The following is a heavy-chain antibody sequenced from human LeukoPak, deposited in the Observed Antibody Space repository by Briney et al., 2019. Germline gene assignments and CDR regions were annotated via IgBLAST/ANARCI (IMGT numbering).Heavy chain of an antibody. Sequence: SGGSLRLSCVASGFTFSTYWMHWVRQAPGKGPVCVPRINSDGSSTNYADSVKGRFTISRDNAKNTLYMQMNSLGAEDTAVYYCARRIEVAGTLGYWGQGTPVTVSS. J-gene: IGHJ4*02. V-gene: IGHV3-74*01. CDR2: INSDGSST. CDR3: ARRIEVAGTLGY. D-gene: IGHD6-19*01. CDR1: GFTFSTYW.